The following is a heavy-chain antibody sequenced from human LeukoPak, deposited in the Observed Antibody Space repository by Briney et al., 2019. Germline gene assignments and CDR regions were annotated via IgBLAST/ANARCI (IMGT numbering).Heavy chain of an antibody. CDR2: IYYSGST. CDR1: GGSISSSSYY. D-gene: IGHD6-19*01. Sequence: SETLSLTCTVSGGSISSSSYYWGWIRQPPGKGLEWIGSIYYSGSTYYNPSLKSRVTISVDTSKNQFSLKLSSVTAADTAVYYCARDSSGWPFGDYGMDVWGQGTTVTVSS. CDR3: ARDSSGWPFGDYGMDV. J-gene: IGHJ6*02. V-gene: IGHV4-39*07.